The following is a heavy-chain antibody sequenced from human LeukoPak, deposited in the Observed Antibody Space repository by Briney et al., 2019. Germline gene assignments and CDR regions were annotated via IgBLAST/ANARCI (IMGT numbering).Heavy chain of an antibody. J-gene: IGHJ4*02. D-gene: IGHD2-2*01. V-gene: IGHV3-23*01. Sequence: GGSLRLSCAAPGFTFSSYAMSWVGQAPGKGLEWVSAISGSGGSTYYADSVKGRFTISRDNSKNTLYLQMNSLRAEDTAVYYCAKGGYCSSTSCSLYPFDYWGQGTLVTVSS. CDR1: GFTFSSYA. CDR2: ISGSGGST. CDR3: AKGGYCSSTSCSLYPFDY.